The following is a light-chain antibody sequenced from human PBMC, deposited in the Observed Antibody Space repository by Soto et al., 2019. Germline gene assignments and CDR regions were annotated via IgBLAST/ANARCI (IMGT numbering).Light chain of an antibody. CDR1: QFVSSN. Sequence: EIVLTQSPGTLSLSPGERATLSCRASQFVSSNLAWYQQKPGQAPRLLIYETTTRASGVPGRFSGSGSGTEFTLTVSGLQSEDVAVYYCQQYHNWPFTFGGGTKVEIK. CDR2: ETT. J-gene: IGKJ4*01. V-gene: IGKV3-15*01. CDR3: QQYHNWPFT.